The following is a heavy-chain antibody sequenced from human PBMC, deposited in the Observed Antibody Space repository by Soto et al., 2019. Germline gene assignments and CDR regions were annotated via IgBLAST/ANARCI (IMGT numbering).Heavy chain of an antibody. CDR1: GFTFSSYG. J-gene: IGHJ4*02. CDR3: AKERDIVVVVAPLDY. Sequence: QVQLVESGGGVVQPGRSLRLSCAASGFTFSSYGMHWVRQAPGKGLEWVAVISYDGSNKYYADSVKSRFTISRDNSKNTLYLQRNRLRAEDTAVYYCAKERDIVVVVAPLDYWGQGTLVTVSS. V-gene: IGHV3-30*18. D-gene: IGHD2-15*01. CDR2: ISYDGSNK.